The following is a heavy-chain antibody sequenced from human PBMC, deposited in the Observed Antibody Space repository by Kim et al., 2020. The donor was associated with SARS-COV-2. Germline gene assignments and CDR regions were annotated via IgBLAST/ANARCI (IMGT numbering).Heavy chain of an antibody. D-gene: IGHD6-19*01. V-gene: IGHV4-39*01. CDR3: ARHSGEIAVAGRGYDQPYYFDY. CDR2: IYYSGST. J-gene: IGHJ4*02. CDR1: GGSISSSSYY. Sequence: SETLSLTCTVSGGSISSSSYYWGWIRQPPGKGLEWIGSIYYSGSTYYNPSLKSRVTISVDTSKNQFSLKLSSVTAADTAVYYCARHSGEIAVAGRGYDQPYYFDYWGQGTLVTVSS.